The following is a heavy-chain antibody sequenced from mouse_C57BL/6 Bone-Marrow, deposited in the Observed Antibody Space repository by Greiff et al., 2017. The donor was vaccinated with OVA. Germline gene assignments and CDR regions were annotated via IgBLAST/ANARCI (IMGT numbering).Heavy chain of an antibody. D-gene: IGHD5-1*01. J-gene: IGHJ2*01. V-gene: IGHV1-69*01. CDR3: AGREYPYYFDY. CDR2: IDPSDSYT. Sequence: QVQLQQPGAELVMPGASVKLSCKASGYTFTSYWMHWVKQRPGQGLEWIGEIDPSDSYTNYNQKFKGKSTLTVDKSSSTAYLQLSSLTSEDYAVYYCAGREYPYYFDYWGQGTTLTVSS. CDR1: GYTFTSYW.